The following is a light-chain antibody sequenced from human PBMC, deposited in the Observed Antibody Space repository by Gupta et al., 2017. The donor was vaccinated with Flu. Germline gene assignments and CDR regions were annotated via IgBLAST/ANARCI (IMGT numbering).Light chain of an antibody. V-gene: IGKV3-11*01. CDR1: QSVSSY. Sequence: EIVLTQSPATLSFSPGERATLSCRASQSVSSYLAWYQQKPGQAPRLLIYDASNRATGIPARFSGSGSGTDFTLTISSLEPEDFAVYYWQQRSNWLTFGGGTKVEIK. J-gene: IGKJ4*01. CDR3: QQRSNWLT. CDR2: DAS.